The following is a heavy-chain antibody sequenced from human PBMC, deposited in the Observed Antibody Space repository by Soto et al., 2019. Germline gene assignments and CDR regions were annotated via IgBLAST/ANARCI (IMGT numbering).Heavy chain of an antibody. V-gene: IGHV4-59*11. CDR1: GASNSDHK. J-gene: IGHJ4*02. D-gene: IGHD2-15*01. CDR2: TYYSGYT. CDR3: AREWSALDF. Sequence: SETLSLTCTVSGASNSDHKWHWIRQPPGMGLEWIGYTYYSGYTSYNPSLKSRITISVDTSKNQFSLTLNSVTAADKAVYYCAREWSALDFWGQGTLVTVSS.